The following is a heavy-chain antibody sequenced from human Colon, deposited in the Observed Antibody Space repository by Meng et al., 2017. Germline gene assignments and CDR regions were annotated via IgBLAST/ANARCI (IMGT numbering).Heavy chain of an antibody. D-gene: IGHD1-26*01. CDR3: AGGPWELDY. J-gene: IGHJ4*02. CDR1: GGSVSSGSHY. Sequence: QWHLPGLGPGLVGPSETLSLPCTVSGGSVSSGSHYWSWIRQPPGKGLEWIGYIDYSRSINYYPSLKSRVTMSVDTSKNQFSLNLSSVTAADTAVYYCAGGPWELDYWGQGTLVTVSS. CDR2: IDYSRSI. V-gene: IGHV4-61*01.